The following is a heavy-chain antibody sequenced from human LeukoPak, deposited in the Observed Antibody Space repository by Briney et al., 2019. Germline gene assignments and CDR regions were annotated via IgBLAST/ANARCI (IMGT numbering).Heavy chain of an antibody. Sequence: GESLKISCKGSGYSFNTYWIGWVRPMPGKGLEWMGIIYPGDSDTRYSPSFQGQVTISADKSLRTAYLQWSSLKASDTAMYYCAKRIEAAHEGFDYWGQGTLVTVSS. CDR2: IYPGDSDT. CDR1: GYSFNTYW. CDR3: AKRIEAAHEGFDY. J-gene: IGHJ4*02. D-gene: IGHD6-13*01. V-gene: IGHV5-51*01.